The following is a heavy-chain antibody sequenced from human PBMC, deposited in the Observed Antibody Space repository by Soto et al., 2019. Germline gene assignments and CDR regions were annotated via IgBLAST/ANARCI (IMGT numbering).Heavy chain of an antibody. CDR1: GFTFSSYW. CDR2: IKQDGSEK. CDR3: ARESEDLTSNFDY. V-gene: IGHV3-7*01. Sequence: PGGSLRLSCAASGFTFSSYWMSRVRQAPGKGLEWVANIKQDGSEKYYVDSVKGRFTVSRDNAKNSVYLDMNSLSAEDTAVYYCARESEDLTSNFDYWGQGTLVTVS. J-gene: IGHJ4*02.